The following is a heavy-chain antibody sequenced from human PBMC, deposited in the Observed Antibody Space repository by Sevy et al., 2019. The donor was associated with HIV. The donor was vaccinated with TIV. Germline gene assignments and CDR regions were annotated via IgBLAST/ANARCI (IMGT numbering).Heavy chain of an antibody. D-gene: IGHD4-17*01. CDR2: IFHSGNT. J-gene: IGHJ3*01. Sequence: SETLSLTCAVSGGSISSGSYSWNWIRQPPGEGLEWIGYIFHSGNTYYNPSLKSRVTISVDRSKNQFSLKMTSVTAADTAVYYCARDGGTVTSPGVFDVWGQGTMVTVSS. V-gene: IGHV4-30-2*01. CDR1: GGSISSGSYS. CDR3: ARDGGTVTSPGVFDV.